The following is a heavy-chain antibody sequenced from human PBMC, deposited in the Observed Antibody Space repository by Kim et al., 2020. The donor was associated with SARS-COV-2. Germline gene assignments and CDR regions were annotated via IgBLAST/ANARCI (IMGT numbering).Heavy chain of an antibody. D-gene: IGHD5-12*01. Sequence: SETLSLTCTVSGGSISSYYWSWIRQPPGKGLEWIGYIYYSGSTNYNPSLKSRVTISVDTSKNQFSLKLSSVTTADTAVYYCARAPYADHSGYGVGAWFDPWGQGTLVTVSS. CDR3: ARAPYADHSGYGVGAWFDP. CDR1: GGSISSYY. CDR2: IYYSGST. V-gene: IGHV4-59*13. J-gene: IGHJ5*02.